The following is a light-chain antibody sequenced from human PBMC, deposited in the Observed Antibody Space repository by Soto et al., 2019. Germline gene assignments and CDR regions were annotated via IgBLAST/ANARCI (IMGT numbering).Light chain of an antibody. J-gene: IGKJ1*01. CDR1: QSVSSY. V-gene: IGKV3-11*01. Sequence: EIVLTQSPATLSLSPGERATLSCRASQSVSSYLVWYQQKPGQAPRLLMSDASNRATGIPARFSGSGSGTDFTLIISSLEHADFAVYYCQQRSYWPRTFGQGTKVEIK. CDR3: QQRSYWPRT. CDR2: DAS.